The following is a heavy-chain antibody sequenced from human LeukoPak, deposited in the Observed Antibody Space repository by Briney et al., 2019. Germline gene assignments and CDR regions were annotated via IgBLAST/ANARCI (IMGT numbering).Heavy chain of an antibody. CDR1: GFTFKNHN. CDR3: SRIKHYDYGMDV. V-gene: IGHV3-23*01. Sequence: GGSLRLSCAASGFTFKNHNMNWVRQAPGKGLEWVSGISGTGVYIYYADSVKGRFTMSRDNSKDTLSLQMNSLRAEDTAVYYCSRIKHYDYGMDVWGQGTTVTVSS. D-gene: IGHD5-24*01. CDR2: ISGTGVYI. J-gene: IGHJ6*02.